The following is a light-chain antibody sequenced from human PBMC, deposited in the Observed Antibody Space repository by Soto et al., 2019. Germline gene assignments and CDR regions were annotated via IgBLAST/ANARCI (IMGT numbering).Light chain of an antibody. CDR1: SSDVGGYNY. Sequence: QSALTQPPSASGSPGQSVTISCTGTSSDVGGYNYVSWYQQHPGKSPKLMIYEVSERPSGVPDRFSGSKSGNTASLTVSGLHAEDEADYYCSSFASSNNYGFGTGTKLTVL. CDR2: EVS. CDR3: SSFASSNNYG. V-gene: IGLV2-8*01. J-gene: IGLJ1*01.